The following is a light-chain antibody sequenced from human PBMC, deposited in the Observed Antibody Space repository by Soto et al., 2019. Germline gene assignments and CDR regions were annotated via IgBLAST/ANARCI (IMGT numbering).Light chain of an antibody. CDR3: SSYTTISTFVV. Sequence: QSALTQPASVSGSPGQSITISCTGTSSDVGDYNYVSWYQQHPGKVPKLMIYDVSNRPSGVSNRFSGSKSGNTASLTISGLQAEYEADYYCSSYTTISTFVVFGGGTKLTVL. CDR1: SSDVGDYNY. CDR2: DVS. V-gene: IGLV2-14*01. J-gene: IGLJ2*01.